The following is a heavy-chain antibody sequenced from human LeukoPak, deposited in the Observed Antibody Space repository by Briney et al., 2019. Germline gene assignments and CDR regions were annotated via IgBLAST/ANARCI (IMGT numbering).Heavy chain of an antibody. V-gene: IGHV1-2*02. Sequence: ASVKVSCKASGYTFTGYYMHWVRQAPGQGLEWVGWINPNSGGTNYAQKFQGRVTMTRDTSISTAYMELSRLRSDDTAVYYCARDRAAAGYFDYWGQGTLVTVSS. D-gene: IGHD6-13*01. J-gene: IGHJ4*02. CDR2: INPNSGGT. CDR1: GYTFTGYY. CDR3: ARDRAAAGYFDY.